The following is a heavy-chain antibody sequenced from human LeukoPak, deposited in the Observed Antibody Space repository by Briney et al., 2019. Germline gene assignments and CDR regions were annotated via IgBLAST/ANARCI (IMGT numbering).Heavy chain of an antibody. D-gene: IGHD2-15*01. CDR1: GFTFSSYG. V-gene: IGHV3-48*01. Sequence: GGSLRLSCAASGFTFSSYGMTWVRQAPGKGLEWVSYISSSSSTIYYADSVKGRFTISRDNSKNTLYLQMNSLRAEDTAVYYCAKVGRVDYWGQGTLVTVSS. J-gene: IGHJ4*02. CDR2: ISSSSSTI. CDR3: AKVGRVDY.